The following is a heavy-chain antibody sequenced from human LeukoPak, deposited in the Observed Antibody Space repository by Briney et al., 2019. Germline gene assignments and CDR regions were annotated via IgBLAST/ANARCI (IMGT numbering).Heavy chain of an antibody. J-gene: IGHJ6*02. D-gene: IGHD3-3*01. Sequence: ASVKVSCKASGYTFTGYYMHWVRQAPGQGLEWMGWINPNSGGTNYAQKFQGWVTMTRDTSISTAYTELSRLRSDDTAVYYCARGQEVTIFGVPINYGMDVWGQGTTVTVSS. V-gene: IGHV1-2*04. CDR2: INPNSGGT. CDR1: GYTFTGYY. CDR3: ARGQEVTIFGVPINYGMDV.